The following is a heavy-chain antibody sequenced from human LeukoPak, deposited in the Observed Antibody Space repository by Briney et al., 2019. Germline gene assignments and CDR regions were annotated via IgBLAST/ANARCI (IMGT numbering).Heavy chain of an antibody. D-gene: IGHD6-13*01. V-gene: IGHV1-69*05. CDR1: GGTFSSYA. CDR2: IIPIFGTA. J-gene: IGHJ5*02. CDR3: AREEPGIAAAGSKGGSWFDP. Sequence: SVKVSCKASGGTFSSYAISWVRQAPGQGLEWMGGIIPIFGTANYAQKFQGRVTITTDESTSTAYMELSSLRPEDTAVYYCAREEPGIAAAGSKGGSWFDPWGQGILVTVSS.